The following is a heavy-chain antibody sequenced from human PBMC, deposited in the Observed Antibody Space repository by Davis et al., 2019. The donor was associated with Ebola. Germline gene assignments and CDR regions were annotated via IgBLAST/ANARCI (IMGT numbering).Heavy chain of an antibody. CDR2: IFPGDSDS. Sequence: PGGSLRLSCQASGYTFARYWIAWVRQMPGKGLEWMGIIFPGDSDSQYSPSFQGQVHISADKSINTAYLQWTSVRASDSAIYYCARGALPGFTSSGFDYWGPGTLVTVSS. CDR1: GYTFARYW. CDR3: ARGALPGFTSSGFDY. J-gene: IGHJ4*02. D-gene: IGHD3-9*01. V-gene: IGHV5-51*01.